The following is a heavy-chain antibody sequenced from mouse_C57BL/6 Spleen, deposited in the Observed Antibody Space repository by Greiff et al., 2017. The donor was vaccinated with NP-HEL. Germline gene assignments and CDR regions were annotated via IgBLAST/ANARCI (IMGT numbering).Heavy chain of an antibody. J-gene: IGHJ4*01. CDR1: GYTFTDYE. CDR2: MDAETGGT. V-gene: IGHV1-15*01. D-gene: IGHD2-4*01. CDR3: TRCYDYDGYAMDY. Sequence: QKAGAELVRPGASVTLSCKASGYTFTDYEMHWVKQTPVHGLEWIGAMDAETGGTAYNQKFKGKAILTADKSSSTAYMELRSLTSEDSAVYYCTRCYDYDGYAMDYWGQGTSVTVSS.